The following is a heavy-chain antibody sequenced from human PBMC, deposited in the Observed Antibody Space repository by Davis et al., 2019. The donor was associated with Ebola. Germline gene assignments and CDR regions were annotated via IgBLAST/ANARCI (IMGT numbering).Heavy chain of an antibody. Sequence: SETLSLTCTVSGGSVSSRSYYWGWLRQPPGKGLEWVGSFSYGDNTHYYNPSLRSRVTISVDTSRNQFSLKLSSATAADTAVYYCARPWYSGTYYDAYDIWGQGTMVAVSS. CDR1: GGSVSSRSYY. CDR2: FSYGDNT. D-gene: IGHD1-26*01. V-gene: IGHV4-39*01. CDR3: ARPWYSGTYYDAYDI. J-gene: IGHJ3*02.